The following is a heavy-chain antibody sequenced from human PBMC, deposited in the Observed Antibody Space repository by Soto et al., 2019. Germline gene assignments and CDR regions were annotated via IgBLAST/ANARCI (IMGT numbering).Heavy chain of an antibody. CDR3: ARSVEYSSSEEGFDSFIFDY. D-gene: IGHD6-6*01. Sequence: PGGSLRLSCAASGFTFSSYSMNWVRQAPGKGLEWVSSISSSSSYIYYADSVKGRFTISRDNAKNSLYLQMNSLRAEDTAVYYCARSVEYSSSEEGFDSFIFDYWGQGTLVTVSS. J-gene: IGHJ4*02. V-gene: IGHV3-21*01. CDR1: GFTFSSYS. CDR2: ISSSSSYI.